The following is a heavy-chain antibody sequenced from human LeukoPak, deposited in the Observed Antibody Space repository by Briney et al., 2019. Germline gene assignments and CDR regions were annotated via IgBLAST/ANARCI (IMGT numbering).Heavy chain of an antibody. CDR1: GFTFSDHY. CDR3: ARVSANYFDY. J-gene: IGHJ4*02. CDR2: ARNKANSYTT. V-gene: IGHV3-72*01. D-gene: IGHD2-8*01. Sequence: PGGSLRLSCAASGFTFSDHYMDWVRQAPGKGLEWVGRARNKANSYTTEYAASVKGRFIISRDDSKNSLYLQMNSLKIEDTAVYYCARVSANYFDYWGQGTLVTVSS.